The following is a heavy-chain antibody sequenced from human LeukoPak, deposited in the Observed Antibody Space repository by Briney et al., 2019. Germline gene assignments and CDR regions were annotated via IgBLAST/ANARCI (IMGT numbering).Heavy chain of an antibody. CDR2: MNPNSGNT. D-gene: IGHD5-18*01. CDR1: GYTFTSYD. Sequence: GASVKVSCKASGYTFTSYDINWLRQATGRGLEWMGWMNPNSGNTGYAQKFQGRVTITRNTSISTAYMELSSLRSEDTAVYYCARIAQRHGYKSLGYWGQGTLVTVSS. V-gene: IGHV1-8*03. CDR3: ARIAQRHGYKSLGY. J-gene: IGHJ4*02.